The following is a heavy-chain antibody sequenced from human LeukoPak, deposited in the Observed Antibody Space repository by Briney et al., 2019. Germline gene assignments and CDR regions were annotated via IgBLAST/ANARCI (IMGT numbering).Heavy chain of an antibody. V-gene: IGHV3-9*01. CDR3: AKDSAGNGDHENALDL. CDR2: VNWSSDNI. CDR1: GFAFDDYA. D-gene: IGHD4-17*01. J-gene: IGHJ3*01. Sequence: TGGSLRLSCAASGFAFDDYAMHWVRQPPGRGLEWVSGVNWSSDNIGYADSVKGRFTISRDNAKNSLYLQMNSLRPEDTALYYCAKDSAGNGDHENALDLWGQGTMVTVSS.